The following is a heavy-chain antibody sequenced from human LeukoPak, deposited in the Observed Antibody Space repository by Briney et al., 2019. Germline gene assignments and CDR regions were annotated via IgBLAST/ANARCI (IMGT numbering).Heavy chain of an antibody. J-gene: IGHJ5*02. V-gene: IGHV4-61*02. D-gene: IGHD2-2*01. Sequence: SQTLSLTCTVSGGSISSGSYYWSWIRQPAGKGLEWIGRIYTSGSTNYNPSLKSRVTISVDTSKNQFSLKLSSVTAADTAVYYCARGLWGPAAKNWFDPWGQGTLVTVSS. CDR2: IYTSGST. CDR3: ARGLWGPAAKNWFDP. CDR1: GGSISSGSYY.